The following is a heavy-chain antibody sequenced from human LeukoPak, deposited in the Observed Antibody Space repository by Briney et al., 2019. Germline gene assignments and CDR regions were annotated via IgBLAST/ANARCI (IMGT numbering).Heavy chain of an antibody. CDR2: LSGSGGIT. V-gene: IGHV3-23*01. Sequence: PGGSLRLSCAASGFTFSSYAMSWVRQAPGKGLECISGLSGSGGITYYADSVKGRFTISRDNSKNTLYLQMNSLRAEDAAVYYCAKENPPASHGYNQYYYYYMDVWGKGTTVTVSS. J-gene: IGHJ6*03. D-gene: IGHD5-24*01. CDR1: GFTFSSYA. CDR3: AKENPPASHGYNQYYYYYMDV.